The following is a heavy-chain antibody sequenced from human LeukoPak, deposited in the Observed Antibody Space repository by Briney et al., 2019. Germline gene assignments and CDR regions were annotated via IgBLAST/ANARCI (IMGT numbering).Heavy chain of an antibody. CDR1: GGSFSGYY. CDR2: IYTSGST. J-gene: IGHJ3*02. Sequence: PSETLSLTCAVYGGSFSGYYWSWIRQPPGKGLEWIGRIYTSGSTNYNPSLKSRVTMSVDTSKNQFSLKLSSVTAADTAVYYCARDYDIWGQGTMVTVSS. V-gene: IGHV4-59*10. CDR3: ARDYDI. D-gene: IGHD3-16*01.